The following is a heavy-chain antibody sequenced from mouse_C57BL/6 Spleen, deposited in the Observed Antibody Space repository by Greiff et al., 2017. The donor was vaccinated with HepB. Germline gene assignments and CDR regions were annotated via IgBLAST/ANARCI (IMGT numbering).Heavy chain of an antibody. CDR1: GFTFTDYY. CDR2: IRNKANGYTT. J-gene: IGHJ4*01. V-gene: IGHV7-3*01. Sequence: EVNVVDSGGGLVQPGGSLSLSCAASGFTFTDYYMSWVRQPPGKALEWLGFIRNKANGYTTEYSASVKGRFTISRDNSQSILYLQMNALRAEDSATYYCARSSLGDYWGQGTSVTVSS. CDR3: ARSSLGDY.